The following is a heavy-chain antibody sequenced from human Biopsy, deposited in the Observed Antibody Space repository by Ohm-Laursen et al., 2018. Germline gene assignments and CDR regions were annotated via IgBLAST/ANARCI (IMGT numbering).Heavy chain of an antibody. CDR1: GGSISSSY. Sequence: SETLSLTCSVSGGSISSSYWSWIRQPPGKGLEWIGYISYSGSTSYNPSLKSRVTISADTSKNQLSLKLSSLTAADTAVYFCAKQWSYYESFTQHYRGDFDYWGQGTLVIVSS. CDR2: ISYSGST. J-gene: IGHJ4*02. V-gene: IGHV4-59*08. D-gene: IGHD3-16*01. CDR3: AKQWSYYESFTQHYRGDFDY.